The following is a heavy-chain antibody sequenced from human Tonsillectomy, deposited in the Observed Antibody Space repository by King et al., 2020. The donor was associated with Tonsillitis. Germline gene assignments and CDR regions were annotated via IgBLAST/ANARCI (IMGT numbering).Heavy chain of an antibody. CDR1: GGSISSYY. CDR3: ATRDRYGDYAYFQH. V-gene: IGHV4-59*08. J-gene: IGHJ1*01. Sequence: QLQESGPGLVKPSETLSLTCTVSGGSISSYYWSWIRQPPGKGLEWIGYIYYSGSNNYNPSLKRRVTIPVDTSKNQFSLKLSTVTAAETAVYYCATRDRYGDYAYFQHWGQGTLVTVSS. D-gene: IGHD4-17*01. CDR2: IYYSGSN.